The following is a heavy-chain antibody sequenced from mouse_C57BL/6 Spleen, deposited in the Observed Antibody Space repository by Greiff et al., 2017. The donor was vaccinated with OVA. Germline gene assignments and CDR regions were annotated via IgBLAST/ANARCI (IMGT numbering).Heavy chain of an antibody. J-gene: IGHJ4*01. CDR2: IYPGSGST. CDR1: GYTFTSYW. V-gene: IGHV1-55*01. Sequence: QVQLQQPGAELVKPGASVKMSCKASGYTFTSYWITWVKQRPGQGLEWIGDIYPGSGSTNYNEKFKSKATLTVDTSSSTAYMQLSSLTSEDSAVYYCARRRGRSTYAMDYWGQGTSVTVSS. CDR3: ARRRGRSTYAMDY. D-gene: IGHD5-1*01.